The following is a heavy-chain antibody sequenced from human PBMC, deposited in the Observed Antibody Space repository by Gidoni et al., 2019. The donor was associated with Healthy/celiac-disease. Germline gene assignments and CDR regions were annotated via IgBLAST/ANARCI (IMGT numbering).Heavy chain of an antibody. CDR3: AKDLEDIVVVVAAGVDY. Sequence: QVQLVESGGGVVQPGRSLRLSCAASGFTFCSYGMPWVRQAPGKGLEWVAVISYDGSNKYYADSVKGRFTISRDNSKNTLYLQMNSLRAEDTAVYYCAKDLEDIVVVVAAGVDYWGQGTLVTVSS. V-gene: IGHV3-30*18. CDR2: ISYDGSNK. J-gene: IGHJ4*02. CDR1: GFTFCSYG. D-gene: IGHD2-15*01.